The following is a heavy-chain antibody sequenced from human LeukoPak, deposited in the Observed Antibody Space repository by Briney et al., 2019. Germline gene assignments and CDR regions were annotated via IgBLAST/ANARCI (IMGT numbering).Heavy chain of an antibody. CDR1: GGSFSGYY. V-gene: IGHV4-34*01. CDR2: INHSGGT. J-gene: IGHJ4*02. Sequence: SETLSLTCAVYGGSFSGYYWSWIRQPPGKGLEWIGEINHSGGTNYNPSLKSRVTISVDTSKNQFSLKLSSVTAADTAVYYCARGGGYWGQGTLVTVSS. CDR3: ARGGGY.